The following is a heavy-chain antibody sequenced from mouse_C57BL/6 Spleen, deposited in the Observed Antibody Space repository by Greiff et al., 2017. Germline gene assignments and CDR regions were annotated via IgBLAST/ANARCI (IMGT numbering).Heavy chain of an antibody. J-gene: IGHJ2*01. V-gene: IGHV5-9*01. CDR2: ISGGGGNT. CDR1: GFTFSSYT. D-gene: IGHD1-1*01. Sequence: EVQLVESGGGLVKPGGSLKLSCAASGFTFSSYTMSWVRQTPEKRLEWVATISGGGGNTYYPDSVKGRFTISRDNAKNTLYLQMSSLRSEDTALYYGARRGGGSSPSFGYWGQGTTLTVAS. CDR3: ARRGGGSSPSFGY.